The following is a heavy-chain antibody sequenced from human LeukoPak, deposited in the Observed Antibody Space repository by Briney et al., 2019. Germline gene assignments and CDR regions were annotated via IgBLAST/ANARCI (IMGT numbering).Heavy chain of an antibody. CDR1: GGSISSYY. V-gene: IGHV4-59*01. D-gene: IGHD3-10*01. CDR3: ARVAMVRGVTHPLYYYYGMDV. CDR2: IYYSGST. J-gene: IGHJ6*02. Sequence: SETLSLTCTVSGGSISSYYWSWIRQPPGKGLEWIGYIYYSGSTNYNPSLKSRVTISVDTSKNQFSLKLSSVTAADTAVYYCARVAMVRGVTHPLYYYYGMDVWGQGTTVTVSS.